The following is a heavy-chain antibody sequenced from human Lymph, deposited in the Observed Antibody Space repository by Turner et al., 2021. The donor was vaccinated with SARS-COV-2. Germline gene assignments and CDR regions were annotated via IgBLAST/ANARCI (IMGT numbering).Heavy chain of an antibody. J-gene: IGHJ4*02. CDR1: GFPFDDYA. CDR2: INWSGGSI. D-gene: IGHD1-26*01. Sequence: DVQLLESGGGLVQPGRSLSLSCAASGFPFDDYAMHWVRQAQGKGLEWVSGINWSGGSIAYADSVKGRFTISRDNPKNSQYLQMNSLRAEDTAFYYGAKDLAGTYYSSFDYWGQGTLVTVSS. V-gene: IGHV3-9*01. CDR3: AKDLAGTYYSSFDY.